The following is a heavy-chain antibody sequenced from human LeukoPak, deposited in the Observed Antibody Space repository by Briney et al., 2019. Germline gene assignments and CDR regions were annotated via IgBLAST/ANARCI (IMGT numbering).Heavy chain of an antibody. CDR3: AKDFRIGYSAHFDY. V-gene: IGHV3-23*01. J-gene: IGHJ4*02. CDR2: IYENGGTT. Sequence: GGFLRLSCVGSGFTFRSHAMSWVRQAPEKGLEFVSGIYENGGTTYYADSVKGRFSISRDNSKNTLYLQMDSLRGEGTAVYYCAKDFRIGYSAHFDYWGQGALVTVSS. CDR1: GFTFRSHA. D-gene: IGHD2-21*01.